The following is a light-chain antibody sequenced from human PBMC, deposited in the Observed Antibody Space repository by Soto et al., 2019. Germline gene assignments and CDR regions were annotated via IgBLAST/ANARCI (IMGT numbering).Light chain of an antibody. Sequence: QSALTQPASVSGSPGQSITISCTGTSSDVGGYNYVSWYQQHPGKAPKLMIYDVSNRPSGVSNRFSGSKSGNTASLTISGLQAEDVADYYCSSYTSSSTNWVFGGGTKLTVL. CDR3: SSYTSSSTNWV. J-gene: IGLJ3*02. CDR1: SSDVGGYNY. V-gene: IGLV2-14*01. CDR2: DVS.